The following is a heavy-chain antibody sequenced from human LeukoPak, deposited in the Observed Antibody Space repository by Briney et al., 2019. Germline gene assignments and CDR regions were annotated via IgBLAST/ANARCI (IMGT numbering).Heavy chain of an antibody. CDR2: INPNSGGT. D-gene: IGHD1-26*01. Sequence: ASVKVSCKASGYTFTGHYMHWVRQAPGQGLEWMGWINPNSGGTNYAQKFQGRVTMTRDTSISTADMELSRLRSYDTAVYYCARVRVGATCFDYWGQGTLVTVSS. V-gene: IGHV1-2*02. CDR3: ARVRVGATCFDY. CDR1: GYTFTGHY. J-gene: IGHJ4*02.